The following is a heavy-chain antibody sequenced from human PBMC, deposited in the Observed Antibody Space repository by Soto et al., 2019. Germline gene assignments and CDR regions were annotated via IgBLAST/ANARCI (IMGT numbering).Heavy chain of an antibody. Sequence: QVHLVESGGGVAQPGRSLRLSCVASGFDFRKYAMHWVRQSPGKGPEWVAITSDDGDIQYYADSVKGRFTISRDNSKNTLYLQMTSLTVEDAAVYFCARAIDSAMDPLDYCGQGTLVTVSS. CDR3: ARAIDSAMDPLDY. CDR1: GFDFRKYA. J-gene: IGHJ4*02. CDR2: TSDDGDIQ. V-gene: IGHV3-30-3*01. D-gene: IGHD2-2*01.